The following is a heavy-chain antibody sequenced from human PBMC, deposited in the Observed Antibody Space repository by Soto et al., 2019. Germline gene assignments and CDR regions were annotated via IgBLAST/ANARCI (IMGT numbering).Heavy chain of an antibody. D-gene: IGHD3-10*01. CDR1: GFMFSTYW. Sequence: PGGSLRLSCAASGFMFSTYWMTWVRQAPGKGLEWVANIRPDGSVKNYADSVKGRFNVSRDNAHNSLSLQMDSLRDDDTGVYYCARDPVRGDDYNFDFWGQGTQVTVSS. CDR2: IRPDGSVK. CDR3: ARDPVRGDDYNFDF. V-gene: IGHV3-7*01. J-gene: IGHJ4*02.